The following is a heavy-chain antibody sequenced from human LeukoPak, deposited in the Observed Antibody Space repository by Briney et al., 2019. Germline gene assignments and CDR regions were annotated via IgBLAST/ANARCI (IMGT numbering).Heavy chain of an antibody. CDR1: GFTFSSYG. Sequence: PGGSLRLSCAASGFTFSSYGMHWVRQAPGKGLEWVAFIRYDGSNKYYADSVKGRFTISRDNSKNTLYLQMNSLRAEDTAVYYCARGDLFDFWSGYYTGILDYWGQGTLVTVSS. J-gene: IGHJ4*02. D-gene: IGHD3-3*01. CDR2: IRYDGSNK. CDR3: ARGDLFDFWSGYYTGILDY. V-gene: IGHV3-30*02.